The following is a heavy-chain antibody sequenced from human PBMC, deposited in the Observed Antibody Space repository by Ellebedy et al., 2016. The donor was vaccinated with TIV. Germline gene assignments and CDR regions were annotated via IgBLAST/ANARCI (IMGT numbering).Heavy chain of an antibody. J-gene: IGHJ4*02. CDR3: ARSRYPGARSSFDS. V-gene: IGHV3-7*01. Sequence: GESLKISCVASGFTFSSYWMRWVRQAPGRGLEWVANLKQDGREEYYVDSVKGRFTISRDNAKNSLYLQMNSLRVEDTALYHCARSRYPGARSSFDSWGQGTLVTVSS. CDR2: LKQDGREE. CDR1: GFTFSSYW. D-gene: IGHD6-6*01.